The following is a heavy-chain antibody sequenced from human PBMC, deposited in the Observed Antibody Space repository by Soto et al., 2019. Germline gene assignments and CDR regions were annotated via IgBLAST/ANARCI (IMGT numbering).Heavy chain of an antibody. Sequence: GASVKVSCKASGYTFTSYGISWVRQAPGQGLEWMGWISAYNGNTNYAQKLQGRVTMTTDTSTSTAYMELRSLRSDDTAVYYCARDRVLYYDILTSWLLRDNYYRQDVWGQGTTVT. CDR2: ISAYNGNT. D-gene: IGHD3-9*01. J-gene: IGHJ6*02. CDR1: GYTFTSYG. CDR3: ARDRVLYYDILTSWLLRDNYYRQDV. V-gene: IGHV1-18*01.